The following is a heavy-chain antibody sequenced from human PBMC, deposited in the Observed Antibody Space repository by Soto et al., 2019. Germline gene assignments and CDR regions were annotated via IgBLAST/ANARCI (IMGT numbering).Heavy chain of an antibody. J-gene: IGHJ4*02. CDR3: ASIAARGYFDY. D-gene: IGHD6-6*01. CDR2: INPSGGST. Sequence: QVQLXXSGAEVKKPXXXXKVSXXAXGYTFTSYYMHWVRQAPGQGLEWMGIINPSGGSTSYAQKFQGRVTMTRDTSTSTVYMELSSLRSEDTAVYYCASIAARGYFDYWGQGTLVTVSS. CDR1: GYTFTSYY. V-gene: IGHV1-46*03.